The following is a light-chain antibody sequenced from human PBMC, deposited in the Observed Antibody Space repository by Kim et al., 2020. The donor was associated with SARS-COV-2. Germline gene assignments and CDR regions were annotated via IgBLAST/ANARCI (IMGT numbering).Light chain of an antibody. J-gene: IGKJ5*01. V-gene: IGKV3-11*01. CDR2: EAS. Sequence: SLSPGEGATPAGRASQIVGDFLAWYQKRPGQAPRLLTYEASRRATGIPTSFRGSGLGTDFILTASTRESEDLALYYCQRSSWPITFGQGTRRESK. CDR1: QIVGDF. CDR3: CQRSSWPIT.